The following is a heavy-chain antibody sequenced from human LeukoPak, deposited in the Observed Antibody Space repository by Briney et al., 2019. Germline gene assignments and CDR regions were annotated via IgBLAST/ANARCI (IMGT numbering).Heavy chain of an antibody. CDR2: VNSGGNTE. CDR1: GFSFSSSQ. D-gene: IGHD2-8*01. CDR3: ARDTVNGPFVISLDL. V-gene: IGHV3-48*03. Sequence: PGGSLRLSCAASGFSFSSSQMNWVRQAPGKGPEWVPHVNSGGNTEYYADSVRGRFTMSRDNARSILYLQMNSLRDEDTGLYYCARDTVNGPFVISLDLWGQGALVTVSS. J-gene: IGHJ5*02.